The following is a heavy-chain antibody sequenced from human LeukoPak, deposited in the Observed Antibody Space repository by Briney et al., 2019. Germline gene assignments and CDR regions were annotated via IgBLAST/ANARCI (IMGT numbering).Heavy chain of an antibody. CDR3: ARDCDYDYVWGSPLCRYFQH. V-gene: IGHV1-69*04. CDR2: IIPILGIA. Sequence: ASVKVSCKASGGTFSSYAISWVRQAPGQGLEWMGRIIPILGIANYAQKFQGRVTITADKSTSTAYMELSSLRSEDTAVYYCARDCDYDYVWGSPLCRYFQHWGQGTLVTVSS. J-gene: IGHJ1*01. D-gene: IGHD3-16*01. CDR1: GGTFSSYA.